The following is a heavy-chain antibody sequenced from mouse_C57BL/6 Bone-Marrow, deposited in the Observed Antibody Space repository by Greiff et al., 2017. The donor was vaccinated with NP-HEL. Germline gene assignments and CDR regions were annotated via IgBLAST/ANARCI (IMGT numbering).Heavy chain of an antibody. V-gene: IGHV1-75*01. CDR3: ARAGWAWFAY. CDR1: GYTFTDYY. CDR2: IFPGSGST. Sequence: SGYTFTDYYINWVKQRPGQGLEWIGWIFPGSGSTYYNEKFKGKATLTVDKSSSTAYMLLSSLTSEDSAVYFCARAGWAWFAYWGQGTLVTVSA. D-gene: IGHD2-3*01. J-gene: IGHJ3*01.